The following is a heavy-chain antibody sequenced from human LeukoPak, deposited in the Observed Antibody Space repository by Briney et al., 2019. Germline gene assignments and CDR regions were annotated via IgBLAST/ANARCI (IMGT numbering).Heavy chain of an antibody. CDR1: GFTFSSYS. V-gene: IGHV3-48*04. J-gene: IGHJ2*01. CDR3: ARPGTWYFDL. D-gene: IGHD1-1*01. Sequence: GGSLRLSCAASGFTFSSYSMNWVRQAPGKGLEWVSYISSSSSTIYYADSVKGRFTISRDNAKNSLYLQMNSLRAEDTAVYYCARPGTWYFDLWGRGTLVTVSS. CDR2: ISSSSSTI.